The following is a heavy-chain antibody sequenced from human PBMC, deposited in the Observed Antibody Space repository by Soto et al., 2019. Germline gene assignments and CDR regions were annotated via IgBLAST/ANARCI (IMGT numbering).Heavy chain of an antibody. V-gene: IGHV3-9*01. D-gene: IGHD1-1*01. J-gene: IGHJ6*03. CDR2: ISWNSGSI. CDR3: ARALAYYYYMDV. CDR1: GFTFDDYA. Sequence: EVQLVESGGGLVQPGRSLRLSCAASGFTFDDYAMHWVRQAPGKGLEWVSGISWNSGSIGYADSVKGRFNISRDNAKNSLYLQMNSLRAEDTALYYCARALAYYYYMDVWGKGTTVTVSS.